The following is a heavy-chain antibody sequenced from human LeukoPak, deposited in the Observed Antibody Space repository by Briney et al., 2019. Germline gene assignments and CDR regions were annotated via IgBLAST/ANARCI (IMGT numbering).Heavy chain of an antibody. CDR3: ARDSSGIAARIEDAFDI. D-gene: IGHD6-6*01. CDR1: GFTVSSNY. Sequence: GGSLRLSCAASGFTVSSNYMSWVRQAPGKGLEWVSVIYSGGSTYYADSVKGRFTISRHNSKNTLYLQMNSLRAEDTAVYYCARDSSGIAARIEDAFDIWGQGTMVTVSS. CDR2: IYSGGST. V-gene: IGHV3-53*04. J-gene: IGHJ3*02.